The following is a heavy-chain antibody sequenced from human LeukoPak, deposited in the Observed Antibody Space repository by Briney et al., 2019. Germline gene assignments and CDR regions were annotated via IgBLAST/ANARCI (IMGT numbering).Heavy chain of an antibody. Sequence: SETLSLTCTVSGGSICSSSYYWGWLRQPPGKGLEWIGSIYYSGSTYYNPSLKSRVTISVDTSKNQFSLKLSSVTAADTAVYYCARQNYYDSSGMDYWGQGTLVTVSS. D-gene: IGHD3-22*01. J-gene: IGHJ4*02. CDR1: GGSICSSSYY. CDR3: ARQNYYDSSGMDY. CDR2: IYYSGST. V-gene: IGHV4-39*01.